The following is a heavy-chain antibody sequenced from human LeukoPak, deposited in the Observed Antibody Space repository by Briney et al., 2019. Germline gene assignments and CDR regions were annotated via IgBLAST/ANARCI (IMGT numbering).Heavy chain of an antibody. CDR2: IYYSGST. J-gene: IGHJ4*02. CDR1: GGSISSYY. CDR3: ARGRKGNGFDY. Sequence: SETLSLTCTVSGGSISSYYWSWIRQPPGKGLEWIGYIYYSGSTNYNPSLKSRVTISVDTSKNQFSLKPSSVTAADTAVYYCARGRKGNGFDYWGQGTLVTVSS. V-gene: IGHV4-59*01.